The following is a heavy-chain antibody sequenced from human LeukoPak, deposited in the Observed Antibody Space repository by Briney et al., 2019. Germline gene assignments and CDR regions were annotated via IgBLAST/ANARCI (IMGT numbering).Heavy chain of an antibody. CDR2: MNPNTADT. CDR1: GYTFTGYY. Sequence: ASVKVSCKASGYTFTGYYIHWVRQAPGQRLEWMGWMNPNTADTNYAQRFQGSVTMTRDMSIRTAYMELSSLRSDDTAIFYCARSSGDSSLDYWGQGTLVTVSS. D-gene: IGHD2-15*01. J-gene: IGHJ4*02. V-gene: IGHV1-2*02. CDR3: ARSSGDSSLDY.